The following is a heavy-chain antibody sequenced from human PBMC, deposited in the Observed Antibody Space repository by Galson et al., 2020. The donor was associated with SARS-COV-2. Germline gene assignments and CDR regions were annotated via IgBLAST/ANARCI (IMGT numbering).Heavy chain of an antibody. CDR1: GFPFSTYS. Sequence: NSGGSLRLSCAASGFPFSTYSMNWVRLAPGKGLEWVSSLSTSSSYTYYVDSVKGRFSISRDNPRNSLYLQMNSLRAEDTAVYYCARDEGIRGYYYGRLYYGMDVWGQGTTVTVSS. D-gene: IGHD5-18*01. CDR3: ARDEGIRGYYYGRLYYGMDV. CDR2: LSTSSSYT. V-gene: IGHV3-21*01. J-gene: IGHJ6*02.